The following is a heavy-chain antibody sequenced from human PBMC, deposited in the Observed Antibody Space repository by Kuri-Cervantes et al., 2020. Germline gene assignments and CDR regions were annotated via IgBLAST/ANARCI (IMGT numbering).Heavy chain of an antibody. V-gene: IGHV3-48*01. D-gene: IGHD4-17*01. CDR2: ISAGGSST. J-gene: IGHJ4*02. CDR3: ARDSRGPVTIDY. Sequence: GGSLRLSCGASGLTFSDHSMNWVRQAPGKGLEWVSVISAGGSSTHYADSVKGRFTISRDNTKNSLYLQMNSLRAEDTAVYYCARDSRGPVTIDYWGQGTLVTVSS. CDR1: GLTFSDHS.